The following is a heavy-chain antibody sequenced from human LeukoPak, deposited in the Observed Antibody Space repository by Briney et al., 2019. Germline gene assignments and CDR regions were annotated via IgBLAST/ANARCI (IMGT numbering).Heavy chain of an antibody. D-gene: IGHD2-2*01. CDR3: AKVRTMYCSSTSCYFDY. J-gene: IGHJ4*02. Sequence: GGSLRLSCAASGFTFSSYAMSWVRQAPGKGLEWVSAISGSGGSTYYADSVKGRFTISRDNSKNTLYLQMNSLRAEDTAVYYCAKVRTMYCSSTSCYFDYWGQGTLVTVSS. CDR2: ISGSGGST. V-gene: IGHV3-23*01. CDR1: GFTFSSYA.